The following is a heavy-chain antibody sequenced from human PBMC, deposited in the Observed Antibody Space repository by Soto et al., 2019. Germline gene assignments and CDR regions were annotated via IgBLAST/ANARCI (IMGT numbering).Heavy chain of an antibody. CDR1: GGTFSSYA. D-gene: IGHD2-2*01. Sequence: SVKVSCKASGGTFSSYAISWVRQAPGQGLEWMGGIIPIFGTANYAQKFQGRVTITADESTSTAYMELSSLRSEDTAVYYCARIVPAAMRTYYYYYGMDVWGQGTTVTVSS. V-gene: IGHV1-69*13. CDR3: ARIVPAAMRTYYYYYGMDV. CDR2: IIPIFGTA. J-gene: IGHJ6*02.